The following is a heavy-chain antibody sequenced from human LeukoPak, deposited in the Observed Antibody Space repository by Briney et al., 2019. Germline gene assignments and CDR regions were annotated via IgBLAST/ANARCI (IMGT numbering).Heavy chain of an antibody. J-gene: IGHJ6*02. CDR3: ARGGILVQGVTILYGMDV. V-gene: IGHV1-8*01. Sequence: ASVKVSCKTSGYSFSTFDINWVRQVTGQGLEWMGWMNPNSGNTNYEQKFQGRLTMTRDTSISTAYMELSSLRSEDTAVYYCARGGILVQGVTILYGMDVWGQGTTVTVSS. D-gene: IGHD3-10*01. CDR1: GYSFSTFD. CDR2: MNPNSGNT.